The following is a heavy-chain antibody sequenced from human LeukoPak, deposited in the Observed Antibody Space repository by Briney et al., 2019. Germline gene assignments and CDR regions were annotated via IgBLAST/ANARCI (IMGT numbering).Heavy chain of an antibody. V-gene: IGHV1-18*01. Sequence: ASVKVSCKASGYTFTSYGISWVRQAPGQGLEWMGWISAYNGNTNYAQKLQGRVTMTTDTSTSTAYMELRSLRSDDTAVYYCARDPAWMVVTAILHYFDYWGQGTLVTVSS. J-gene: IGHJ4*02. CDR1: GYTFTSYG. CDR3: ARDPAWMVVTAILHYFDY. CDR2: ISAYNGNT. D-gene: IGHD2-21*02.